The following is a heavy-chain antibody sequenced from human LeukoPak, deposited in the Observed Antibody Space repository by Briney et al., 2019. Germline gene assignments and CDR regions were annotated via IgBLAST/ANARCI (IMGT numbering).Heavy chain of an antibody. D-gene: IGHD6-13*01. J-gene: IGHJ6*03. CDR3: ERAYRSSANYYYYIDV. Sequence: GGSLRLSCAASGLTFSSHAMSWVRQAPGKGLEWVSSISESGTATYYADSVKGRFTISRDNSENTLYLQMNSLRAEDTAVYYCERAYRSSANYYYYIDVWGKGTTVTVSS. V-gene: IGHV3-23*01. CDR2: ISESGTAT. CDR1: GLTFSSHA.